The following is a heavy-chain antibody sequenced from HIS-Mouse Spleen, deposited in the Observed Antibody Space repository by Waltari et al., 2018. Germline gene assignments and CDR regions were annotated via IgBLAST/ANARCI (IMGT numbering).Heavy chain of an antibody. V-gene: IGHV4-59*08. CDR3: ARLLRYFDWLRGMDV. D-gene: IGHD3-9*01. CDR1: GGSISSYY. J-gene: IGHJ6*02. CDR2: IYYSGST. Sequence: QVQLQESGPGLVKPSETLSLTCTVSGGSISSYYWSWIRQPPGKGLEWIGYIYYSGSTNYNPSLKSRVTISVDTSKNQFSLKLSSVTAADTAVYYCARLLRYFDWLRGMDVWGQGP.